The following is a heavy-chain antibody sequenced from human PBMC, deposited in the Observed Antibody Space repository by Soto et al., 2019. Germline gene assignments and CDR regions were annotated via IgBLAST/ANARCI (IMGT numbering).Heavy chain of an antibody. CDR1: GFTVSSNY. J-gene: IGHJ4*02. V-gene: IGHV3-53*01. CDR3: ARSYKWTGLFDY. CDR2: IYKDGTT. D-gene: IGHD1-20*01. Sequence: PGGSLRLSCAVSGFTVSSNYMSWVRLAPGEGLEWVSTIYKDGTTYYADSVKGRFTISRDVSKDTVDLQMNSLRAEDMAVYYCARSYKWTGLFDYWGQGTLVTVS.